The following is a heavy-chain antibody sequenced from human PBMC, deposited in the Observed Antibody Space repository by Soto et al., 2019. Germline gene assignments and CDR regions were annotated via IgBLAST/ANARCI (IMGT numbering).Heavy chain of an antibody. Sequence: QVQLQESGPGLVKPSQTLSLTCTVSGGSISSGDFCWSWIRQPPGKGLEWIGYIYYSGSTYYNPSLTRRGTXSXDSXKNQSSLKLSSVTAADTAVYYCARAGGGRSNGFDPWGQGTLVTVSS. V-gene: IGHV4-30-4*01. CDR2: IYYSGST. CDR3: ARAGGGRSNGFDP. CDR1: GGSISSGDFC. D-gene: IGHD3-10*01. J-gene: IGHJ5*02.